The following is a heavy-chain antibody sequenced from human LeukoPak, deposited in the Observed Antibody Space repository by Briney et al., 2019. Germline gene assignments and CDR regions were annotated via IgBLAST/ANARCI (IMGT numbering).Heavy chain of an antibody. CDR1: GYTFTSYG. Sequence: ASVKVSCKASGYTFTSYGISWVRQAPGQGLEWMGWISAYNGNTNYAQKLQGRVTMTTDTSTSTAYMELRSLRSDDTAVYYCARPAYGSGSYSMDVWGQGTTVTVSS. D-gene: IGHD3-10*01. J-gene: IGHJ6*02. V-gene: IGHV1-18*01. CDR3: ARPAYGSGSYSMDV. CDR2: ISAYNGNT.